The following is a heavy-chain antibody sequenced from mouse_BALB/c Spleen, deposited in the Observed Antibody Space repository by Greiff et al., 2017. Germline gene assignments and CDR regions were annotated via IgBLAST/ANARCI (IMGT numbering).Heavy chain of an antibody. CDR1: GYTFSSYW. CDR2: ILPGSGST. J-gene: IGHJ4*01. V-gene: IGHV1-9*01. CDR3: ARGHYGSSSYYAMDY. Sequence: QVHVKQSGAELMKPGASVKISCKATGYTFSSYWIEWVKQRPGHGLEWIGEILPGSGSTNYNEKFKGKATFTADTSSNTAYMQLSSLTSEDSAVYYCARGHYGSSSYYAMDYWGQGTSVTVSS. D-gene: IGHD1-1*01.